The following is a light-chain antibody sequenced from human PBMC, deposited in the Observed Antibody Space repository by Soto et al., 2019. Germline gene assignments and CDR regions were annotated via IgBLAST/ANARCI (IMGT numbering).Light chain of an antibody. CDR3: QQYGSSGT. V-gene: IGKV3D-15*01. CDR1: QSVSSN. J-gene: IGKJ1*01. Sequence: EIVMTQSPATLSVSPGERATLSCWASQSVSSNLAWYQQKPGQAPRLLIYDVSTRATGIPTRFSGSGSGADFTLTISRLEPEDFAVYYCQQYGSSGTFGQGTKVDI. CDR2: DVS.